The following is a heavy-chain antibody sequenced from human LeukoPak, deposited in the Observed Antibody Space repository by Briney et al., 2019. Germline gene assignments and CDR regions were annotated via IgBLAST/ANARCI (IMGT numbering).Heavy chain of an antibody. Sequence: PGGSLRLSCAASGFTFSSNWMHWVRQAPGKGLVWVSHISTDARTITYADFVKVRFTISRDNSKNSLYLQMNSLRAEDTAVYYCAKEEGDYYDSGGYYVEYFQHWGQGTLVTVSS. J-gene: IGHJ1*01. CDR2: ISTDARTI. CDR1: GFTFSSNW. CDR3: AKEEGDYYDSGGYYVEYFQH. V-gene: IGHV3-74*01. D-gene: IGHD3-22*01.